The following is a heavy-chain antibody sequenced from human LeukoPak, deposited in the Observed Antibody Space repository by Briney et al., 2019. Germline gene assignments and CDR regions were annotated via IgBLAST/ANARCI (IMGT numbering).Heavy chain of an antibody. CDR1: GGSISSGSYY. V-gene: IGHV4-61*02. J-gene: IGHJ4*02. CDR2: IYTSGST. D-gene: IGHD4-17*01. CDR3: AREGGTVTTGYFDY. Sequence: SQTLSLTCTVSGGSISSGSYYWSWIRQPAGKGLEWIGRIYTSGSTNYNPSLKSRVTISVDTSKNQSSLKLSSVTAADTAVYYCAREGGTVTTGYFDYWGQGTLVTVSS.